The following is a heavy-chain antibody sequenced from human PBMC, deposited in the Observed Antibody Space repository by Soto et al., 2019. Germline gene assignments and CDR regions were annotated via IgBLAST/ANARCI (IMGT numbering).Heavy chain of an antibody. D-gene: IGHD1-26*01. V-gene: IGHV4-39*01. J-gene: IGHJ4*02. CDR1: GGSISSSSYY. Sequence: SETLSLTCTVSGGSISSSSYYWGWIRQPPGKGPEWIGSIYYSGSTYYNPSLKSRVTISVDTSKNQFSLKLSSVTAADTAFYYCAIHYWYIGLGHIDYWGQGTLVTVSS. CDR3: AIHYWYIGLGHIDY. CDR2: IYYSGST.